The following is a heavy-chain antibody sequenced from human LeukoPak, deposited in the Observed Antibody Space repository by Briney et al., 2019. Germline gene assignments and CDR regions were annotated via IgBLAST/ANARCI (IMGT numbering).Heavy chain of an antibody. D-gene: IGHD6-13*01. J-gene: IGHJ4*02. CDR2: VYYSGST. V-gene: IGHV4-39*07. CDR3: AREVAAAGTIDY. CDR1: GGSIGSSTYY. Sequence: KPSETLSLTCSVSGGSIGSSTYYWGWIRQPPGKGLEWIGTVYYSGSTYYNPSLKGRVTISVDTSTNQFSLRLSSVTAADTAVYYCAREVAAAGTIDYWGQGTLVTVSS.